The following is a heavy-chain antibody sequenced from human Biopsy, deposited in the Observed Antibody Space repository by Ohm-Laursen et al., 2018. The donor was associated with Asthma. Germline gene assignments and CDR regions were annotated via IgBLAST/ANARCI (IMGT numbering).Heavy chain of an antibody. Sequence: LRLSCSASGFTFSSYGMHWVRQAPGKGLEWVARILYDGSNVKYADSVKGRFTISRDNSKSTLYLQMNNLRREDTAVYYCARDPEAIVLGAVDCLGQGALVTVSS. CDR2: ILYDGSNV. D-gene: IGHD2/OR15-2a*01. V-gene: IGHV3-30*03. CDR1: GFTFSSYG. J-gene: IGHJ4*02. CDR3: ARDPEAIVLGAVDC.